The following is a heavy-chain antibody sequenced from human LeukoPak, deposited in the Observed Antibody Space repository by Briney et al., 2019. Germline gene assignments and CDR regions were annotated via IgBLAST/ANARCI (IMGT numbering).Heavy chain of an antibody. J-gene: IGHJ4*02. CDR1: GFTFNTYA. Sequence: PGGSLRLSCVASGFTFNTYAMSWVRQAPGKGLEWVSGITGSGGTTYYADSVKGRFTISRDNAKNSLYLQMNSLRAEDTAVYYCARESRQWLVLGGVDYWGQGTLVIVSS. CDR2: ITGSGGTT. CDR3: ARESRQWLVLGGVDY. D-gene: IGHD6-19*01. V-gene: IGHV3-23*01.